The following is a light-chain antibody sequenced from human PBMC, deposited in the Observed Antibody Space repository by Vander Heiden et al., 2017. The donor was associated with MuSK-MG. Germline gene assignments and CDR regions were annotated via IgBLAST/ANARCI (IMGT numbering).Light chain of an antibody. CDR1: QGISNS. CDR2: AAS. J-gene: IGKJ1*01. CDR3: QQDQSTKT. Sequence: DIQMTQSPSPLSASVGDRVTISCRASQGISNSLAWYQQKPGKGPKLLLYAASRGGSGVPYRISGSGYETDYTLTSSSRQPEDFANYYGQQDQSTKTFGQGTKVEIK. V-gene: IGKV1-NL1*01.